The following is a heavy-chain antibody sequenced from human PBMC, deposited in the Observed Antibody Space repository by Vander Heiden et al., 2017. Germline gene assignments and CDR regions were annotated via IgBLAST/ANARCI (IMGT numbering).Heavy chain of an antibody. Sequence: VPLVESGGGVVPPGTSLSLSCVAAGFTFSSYGILWVRQAPGKGLEWVAVISYDGSNKYYADSVKGRFTISRDNSKNTLYLQMNSLRAEDTAIYYCARPSGDWSGYRNYGLDVWGQGTTVTVSS. D-gene: IGHD3-3*01. CDR2: ISYDGSNK. V-gene: IGHV3-30*03. CDR3: ARPSGDWSGYRNYGLDV. J-gene: IGHJ6*02. CDR1: GFTFSSYG.